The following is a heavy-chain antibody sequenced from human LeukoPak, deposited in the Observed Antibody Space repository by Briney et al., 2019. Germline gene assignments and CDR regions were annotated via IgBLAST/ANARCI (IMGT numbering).Heavy chain of an antibody. J-gene: IGHJ4*02. CDR2: IYYSGST. CDR3: ARARVVGATTPGASFDY. V-gene: IGHV4-59*01. CDR1: GGSISSYY. D-gene: IGHD1-26*01. Sequence: KTSETLSLTCTVSGGSISSYYWSWIRQPPGKGLEWIGYIYYSGSTNYNPSLKSRVTISVDTSKNQFSLKLSPVTAADTAVYYCARARVVGATTPGASFDYWGQGTLVTVSS.